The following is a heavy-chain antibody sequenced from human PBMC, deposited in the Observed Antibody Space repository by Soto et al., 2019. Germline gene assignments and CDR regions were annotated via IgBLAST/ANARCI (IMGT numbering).Heavy chain of an antibody. J-gene: IGHJ4*02. CDR1: GGSISSSSYY. V-gene: IGHV4-31*03. D-gene: IGHD4-4*01. Sequence: SETLSLTCTVSGGSISSSSYYWGWIRQPPGKGLEWIGYIYYSGSTYYNPSLKSRVTISVDTSRNQFSLKLSSVTAADTAVYYCARDVSVDYRFGESYYFDYWGQGTLVTVSS. CDR2: IYYSGST. CDR3: ARDVSVDYRFGESYYFDY.